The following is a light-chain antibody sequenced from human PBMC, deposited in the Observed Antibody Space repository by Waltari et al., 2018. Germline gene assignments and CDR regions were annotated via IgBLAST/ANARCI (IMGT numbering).Light chain of an antibody. J-gene: IGKJ4*01. CDR1: QIIDSF. CDR3: QQSYNTPT. Sequence: DIQMTQSPSSLSASVGDRVTITCRASQIIDSFLNWYQQRPGKAPKLLIFSASSLQSGVPSRFSGSASGTDFTLTISSLQPEDSATYYCQQSYNTPTFGGGTKVEIK. V-gene: IGKV1-39*01. CDR2: SAS.